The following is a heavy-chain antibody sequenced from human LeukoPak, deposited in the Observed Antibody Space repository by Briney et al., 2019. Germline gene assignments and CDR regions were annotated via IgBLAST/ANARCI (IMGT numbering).Heavy chain of an antibody. V-gene: IGHV1-69*05. J-gene: IGHJ5*02. Sequence: SVKVSCKASGDTFSSYTISWVREAPGQGLEWMGGIIPIFGTANYAQKFQGRVTITTDESTSTAYMELSSLRSEDTAVYYCARAGIVVTWSDPWGQGTVVTGSS. D-gene: IGHD3-22*01. CDR1: GDTFSSYT. CDR2: IIPIFGTA. CDR3: ARAGIVVTWSDP.